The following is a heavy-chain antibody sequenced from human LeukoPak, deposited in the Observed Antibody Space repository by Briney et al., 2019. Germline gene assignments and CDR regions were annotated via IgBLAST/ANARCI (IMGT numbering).Heavy chain of an antibody. J-gene: IGHJ3*02. CDR2: ISYDGSNK. CDR1: GFTFSSYA. Sequence: QPGGSLRLSCAASGFTFSSYAMHWVRQAPGKGLEWVAVISYDGSNKYYADSVKGRFTISRDNSKNTLYLQMNSLRAEDTAVYYCARDLPNPTYCSGGSCYGGAFDIWGQGTMVTVSS. V-gene: IGHV3-30*04. CDR3: ARDLPNPTYCSGGSCYGGAFDI. D-gene: IGHD2-15*01.